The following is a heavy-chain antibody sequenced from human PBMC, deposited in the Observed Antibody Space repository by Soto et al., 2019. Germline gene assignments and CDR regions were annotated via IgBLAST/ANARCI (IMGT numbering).Heavy chain of an antibody. CDR2: IIPIFGTA. J-gene: IGHJ4*02. D-gene: IGHD2-2*01. CDR3: ARSGARGSSTSSVDY. CDR1: GGTFSSYA. V-gene: IGHV1-69*01. Sequence: QVQLVQSXAEVKKPGSSVKVSCKASGGTFSSYAISWVRQAPGQGLEXMGGIIPIFGTANYAQKFQGRVTITANESTSTAYMELSSLRSEDTAVYYCARSGARGSSTSSVDYWGQGTLVTVSS.